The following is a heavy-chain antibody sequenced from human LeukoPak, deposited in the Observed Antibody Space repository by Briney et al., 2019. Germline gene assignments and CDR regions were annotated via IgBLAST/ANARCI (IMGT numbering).Heavy chain of an antibody. J-gene: IGHJ5*02. CDR1: GGSISSSSYY. CDR2: IYHSGNT. D-gene: IGHD4-23*01. Sequence: PSETLSLTCTVSGGSISSSSYYWGWIRQPPGKGLEWIGSIYHSGNTYYNPSLKSRVTISVDTSKNQFSLKLSSVTAADTAVYYCARERDGGSFDPWGQGTLVTVSS. CDR3: ARERDGGSFDP. V-gene: IGHV4-39*07.